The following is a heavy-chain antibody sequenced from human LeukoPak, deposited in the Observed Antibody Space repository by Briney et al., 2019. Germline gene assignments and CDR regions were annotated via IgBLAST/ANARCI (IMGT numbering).Heavy chain of an antibody. D-gene: IGHD3-3*01. V-gene: IGHV3-7*01. Sequence: GGSLRLSCAASGFTFSSYWMSWVRQASGKGLEWVANIKQDGSEKYYVDSVKGRLTISRDNAKNSLYLQMNSLRAEDTAVYYCARGKKGYDSWSGMDLVGAFDIWGQGTMVTVSS. CDR2: IKQDGSEK. CDR1: GFTFSSYW. CDR3: ARGKKGYDSWSGMDLVGAFDI. J-gene: IGHJ3*02.